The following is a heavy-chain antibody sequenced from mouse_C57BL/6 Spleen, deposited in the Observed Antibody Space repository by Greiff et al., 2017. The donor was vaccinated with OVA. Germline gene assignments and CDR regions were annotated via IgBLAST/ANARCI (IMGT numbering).Heavy chain of an antibody. D-gene: IGHD1-1*01. CDR3: ARDHVTTEVAPYPMGC. CDR1: GFTFSSYA. V-gene: IGHV5-4*01. CDR2: ISDGGSYT. Sequence: EVQRQESGGGLVKPGGSLKLSCAASGFTFSSYAMPWVRQTPEKSLEWVATISDGGSYTYYPDNVQGRFTISRDNAKNNLYLQMSHLKSEDTAMYYCARDHVTTEVAPYPMGCWGQGTSVTVSS. J-gene: IGHJ4*01.